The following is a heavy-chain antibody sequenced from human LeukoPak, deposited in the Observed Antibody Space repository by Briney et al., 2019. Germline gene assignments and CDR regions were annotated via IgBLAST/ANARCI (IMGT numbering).Heavy chain of an antibody. CDR3: ARVGNFSGIAAAVEY. CDR1: GFTFSSYA. Sequence: PGGSLRLSCAASGFTFSSYAMHWVRQAPGKGLEWVAVISYDGSNKYYADSVKGRFTISRDNSKNTLYLQMNSLRAEDTAVYYCARVGNFSGIAAAVEYWGQGTLVTVSS. D-gene: IGHD6-13*01. CDR2: ISYDGSNK. J-gene: IGHJ4*02. V-gene: IGHV3-30*01.